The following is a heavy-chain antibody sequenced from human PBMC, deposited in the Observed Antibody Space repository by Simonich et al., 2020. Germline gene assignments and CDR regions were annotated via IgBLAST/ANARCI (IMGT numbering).Heavy chain of an antibody. CDR2: NNPNSGRT. CDR3: ARDLRGSYYYYYYMDV. J-gene: IGHJ6*03. D-gene: IGHD1-26*01. V-gene: IGHV1-2*02. Sequence: QVQLVQSGAEVKKPGASVKVSCKASGYTFTGYYMHWVRQAPGQGLEGSGGNNPNSGRTNYAQKFQGRVPMTRETSISTAYMELSRLRSDDTAVYYCARDLRGSYYYYYYMDVWGKGTTVTVSS. CDR1: GYTFTGYY.